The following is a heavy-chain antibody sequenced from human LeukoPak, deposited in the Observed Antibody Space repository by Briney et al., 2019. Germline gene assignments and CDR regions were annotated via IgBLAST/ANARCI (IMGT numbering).Heavy chain of an antibody. J-gene: IGHJ4*02. CDR3: ARDSYSSGWYSDY. Sequence: ASVKVSCKASGYTFTNYGINWVRQAPGQGLEWMGWISANNGNTNYAQKLQGRVTMTTDTSASTAYMELRSLRSDDTAVYYCARDSYSSGWYSDYWGQGTLVTVSS. D-gene: IGHD6-19*01. CDR1: GYTFTNYG. CDR2: ISANNGNT. V-gene: IGHV1-18*01.